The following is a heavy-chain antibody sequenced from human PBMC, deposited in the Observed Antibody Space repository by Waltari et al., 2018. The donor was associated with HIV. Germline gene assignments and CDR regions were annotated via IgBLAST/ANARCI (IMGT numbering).Heavy chain of an antibody. Sequence: QVQLVESGGGVVQPGRSLRLSCAASGFTFSSCGLHLVRQAPGKGREWSAIIWYDGSKKDYGASVKGRFTSSRDNSRNTLYLQRNSLRADDTAVYYCARGIPQSNWGHYYYGMDVWGQGTTVTVSS. CDR1: GFTFSSCG. D-gene: IGHD7-27*01. J-gene: IGHJ6*02. CDR3: ARGIPQSNWGHYYYGMDV. CDR2: IWYDGSKK. V-gene: IGHV3-33*01.